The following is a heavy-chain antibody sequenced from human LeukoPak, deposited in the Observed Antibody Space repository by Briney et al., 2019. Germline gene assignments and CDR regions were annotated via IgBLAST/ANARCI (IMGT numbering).Heavy chain of an antibody. CDR1: GGSLSSYY. V-gene: IGHV4-59*01. D-gene: IGHD1-1*01. CDR2: IYYSGST. J-gene: IGHJ3*02. Sequence: SETLSLTCTVSGGSLSSYYWSWIWQPPGKRLEWIGYIYYSGSTNYNPSLKSRVTISVDTSKNQFSLKLSSVTAADTAVYYCARGDDDNAFDIWGQGTMVTVSS. CDR3: ARGDDDNAFDI.